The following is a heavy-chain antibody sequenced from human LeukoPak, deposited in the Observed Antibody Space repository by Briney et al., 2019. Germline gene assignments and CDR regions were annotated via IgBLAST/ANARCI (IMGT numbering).Heavy chain of an antibody. CDR2: ISGSGGST. CDR3: ANSIAAAGTLAFDY. J-gene: IGHJ4*02. V-gene: IGHV3-23*01. D-gene: IGHD6-13*01. CDR1: GFTFSSYA. Sequence: GGSLRLSCAASGFTFSSYAMSWVRQAPGKGLEWVSAISGSGGSTYYADSVKGRFTISRDNSKNTLYLQMNSLRAEDTAVYYCANSIAAAGTLAFDYWGQGILVTVSS.